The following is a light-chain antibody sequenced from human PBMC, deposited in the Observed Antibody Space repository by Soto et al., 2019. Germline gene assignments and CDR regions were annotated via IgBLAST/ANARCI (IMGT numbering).Light chain of an antibody. V-gene: IGKV1-39*01. CDR3: QQSYSTPWT. CDR1: QSISSY. CDR2: AAS. J-gene: IGKJ1*01. Sequence: DIQMTQSPSSLSASVGDRVTITCRASQSISSYLNGYQQKPGKAPKLLIYAASSLQSEVPSRFSGSASGTDFTLTISSLQPEDFATYYCQQSYSTPWTFGQGTKVDNK.